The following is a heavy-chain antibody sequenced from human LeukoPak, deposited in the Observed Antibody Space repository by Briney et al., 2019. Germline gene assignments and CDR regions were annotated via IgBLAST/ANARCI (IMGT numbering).Heavy chain of an antibody. D-gene: IGHD2-2*01. CDR2: ISSSSSYI. Sequence: GGSLRLSCGVSGLPHSSYSMHWVRQAPGKGLEWVSSISSSSSYIHYADSVKGRLTISRDNAKNSLYLQMNSPRAEDTAVYYCARVIPAADYNWFDPWGQGTLVTVSS. CDR3: ARVIPAADYNWFDP. CDR1: GLPHSSYS. V-gene: IGHV3-21*01. J-gene: IGHJ5*02.